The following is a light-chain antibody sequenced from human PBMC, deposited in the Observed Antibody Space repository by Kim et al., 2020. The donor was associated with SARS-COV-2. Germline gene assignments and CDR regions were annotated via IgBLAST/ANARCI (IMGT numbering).Light chain of an antibody. V-gene: IGLV1-51*01. J-gene: IGLJ2*01. CDR2: DND. Sequence: QSVLTQPPSVSAAPGQKVTISCSGSSSNIGNNYVYWYQQLPGTAPKLLIYDNDKRPSGVPDRFSGSKSGTSATLGITGLQPEDEADYYCGTWDSSLSAAVFGGGTQLTVL. CDR3: GTWDSSLSAAV. CDR1: SSNIGNNY.